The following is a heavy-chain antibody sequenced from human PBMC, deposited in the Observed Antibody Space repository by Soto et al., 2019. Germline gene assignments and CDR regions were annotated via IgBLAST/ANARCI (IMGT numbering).Heavy chain of an antibody. CDR1: GGSISSYY. D-gene: IGHD3-9*01. J-gene: IGHJ4*02. CDR2: IYYSGST. V-gene: IGHV4-59*12. Sequence: QVQLQESGPGLVKPSETLSLTCTVSGGSISSYYWSWIRQPPGKGLEWIGYIYYSGSTNYNPSLKRRVTISVDTSKTRLSLKLSSVTAADTAVYYCARRYGYYFDYGGQGTLVTVSS. CDR3: ARRYGYYFDY.